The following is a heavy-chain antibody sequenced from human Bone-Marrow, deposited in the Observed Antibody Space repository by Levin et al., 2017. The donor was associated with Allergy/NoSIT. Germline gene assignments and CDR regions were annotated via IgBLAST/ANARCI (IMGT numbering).Heavy chain of an antibody. CDR2: ISYNGGS. D-gene: IGHD3-16*01. J-gene: IGHJ6*02. CDR3: ARDYSRLVATYYYGMDV. V-gene: IGHV4-59*01. CDR1: GGSMSHFY. Sequence: GSLRLSCSVSGGSMSHFYWSWIRQPPGKGLEWIGYISYNGGSNSNPSLKSRVTFSIDTSKNQFSLKLSSVTAADTAVYYCARDYSRLVATYYYGMDVWGQGTTVTVSS.